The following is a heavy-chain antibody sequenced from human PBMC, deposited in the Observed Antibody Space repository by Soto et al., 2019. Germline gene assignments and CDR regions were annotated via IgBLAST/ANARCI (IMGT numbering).Heavy chain of an antibody. CDR3: ARAESPYGDYMDF. CDR2: ISSSSSYI. D-gene: IGHD4-17*01. V-gene: IGHV3-21*01. J-gene: IGHJ4*02. Sequence: PGGSLRLSCAASGFTFSSYSMNWVRQAPGKGLEWVSSISSSSSYIYYADSVKGRFTISRDNAKNSLYLQMNSLRAEDTAVYYCARAESPYGDYMDFWGQGTLVTVSS. CDR1: GFTFSSYS.